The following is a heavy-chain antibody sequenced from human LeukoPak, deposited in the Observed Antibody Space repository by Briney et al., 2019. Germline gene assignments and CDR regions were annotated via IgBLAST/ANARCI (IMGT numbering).Heavy chain of an antibody. D-gene: IGHD6-19*01. Sequence: SETLSLTCAVSGGSISSSNWWSWVRQPPGKGLEWIGSFYYSGSTYYNPSLRSRVTISVDTSKNQFSLKLSSVTAADTSVYSCAGQAYGSGWYPFFDHWGQGALVTVSS. J-gene: IGHJ4*02. CDR1: GGSISSSNW. CDR3: AGQAYGSGWYPFFDH. V-gene: IGHV4-39*01. CDR2: FYYSGST.